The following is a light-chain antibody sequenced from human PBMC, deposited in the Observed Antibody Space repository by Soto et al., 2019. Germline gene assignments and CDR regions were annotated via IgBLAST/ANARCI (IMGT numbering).Light chain of an antibody. CDR1: QSVSSSY. J-gene: IGKJ1*01. V-gene: IGKV3-15*01. Sequence: EIVLTQSPGTLSLSPGERATLSCRASQSVSSSYLAWYQQKPGQAPRLLIYGAATRATGIPGRFSGSGSGTEFTLTISSLQSEDFAVYYCQQYHNWPAFGQGTKV. CDR2: GAA. CDR3: QQYHNWPA.